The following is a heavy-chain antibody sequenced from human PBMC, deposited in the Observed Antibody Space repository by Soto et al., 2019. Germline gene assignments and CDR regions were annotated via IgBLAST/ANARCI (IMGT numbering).Heavy chain of an antibody. D-gene: IGHD6-25*01. CDR2: IRSKAYGGAT. V-gene: IGHV3-49*04. Sequence: PGGSLRLSCTASGFSFGDYAMSWVRQAPGKGLEWVGFIRSKAYGGATEYAASVKGRFTISREDSRSIAYLQMNSLKTEDTAVYYCTRDYSSGLGYYFDYWGQGTLVTVSS. CDR3: TRDYSSGLGYYFDY. CDR1: GFSFGDYA. J-gene: IGHJ4*02.